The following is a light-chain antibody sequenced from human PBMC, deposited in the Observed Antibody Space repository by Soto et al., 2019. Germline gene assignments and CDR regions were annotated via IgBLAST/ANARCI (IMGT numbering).Light chain of an antibody. CDR1: QSVSSSY. Sequence: EIVLTQSLGILSLSPGERATLSCRASQSVSSSYLAWYQQKPGQAPRPLIYGASSRAIGIPDRFSGSGSGTDFTLTISRLEPEDFAVYYCQQYGSSPWTFGQGTKV. V-gene: IGKV3-20*01. CDR2: GAS. CDR3: QQYGSSPWT. J-gene: IGKJ1*01.